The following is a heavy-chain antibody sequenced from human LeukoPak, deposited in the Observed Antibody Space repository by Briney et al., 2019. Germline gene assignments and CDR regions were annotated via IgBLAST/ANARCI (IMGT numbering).Heavy chain of an antibody. CDR3: ARSLAAAGDYYFDY. V-gene: IGHV5-51*01. D-gene: IGHD6-13*01. Sequence: GESLKISCKGSGYRFTSYWIGWVRQMPGKGLEWMGIIYPGDPDTRYSPSFQGQVTISADKSISTAYLQWSSLKASDTAMYYCARSLAAAGDYYFDYWGQGTLVTVSS. J-gene: IGHJ4*02. CDR2: IYPGDPDT. CDR1: GYRFTSYW.